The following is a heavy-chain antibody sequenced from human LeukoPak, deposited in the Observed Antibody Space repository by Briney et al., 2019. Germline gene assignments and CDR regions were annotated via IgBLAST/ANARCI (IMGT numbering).Heavy chain of an antibody. CDR1: GFTFSSYG. J-gene: IGHJ4*02. CDR3: AKDLSQLQSSVRVY. D-gene: IGHD4-11*01. V-gene: IGHV3-30*18. CDR2: ISYDGSNK. Sequence: GGSLRLSCAASGFTFSSYGMHWVRQAPGKGLEWVAVISYDGSNKYYADSVKGRFTISRDNSKNTLYLQMNSLRAEDTAVYYCAKDLSQLQSSVRVYWGQGTLVTVSS.